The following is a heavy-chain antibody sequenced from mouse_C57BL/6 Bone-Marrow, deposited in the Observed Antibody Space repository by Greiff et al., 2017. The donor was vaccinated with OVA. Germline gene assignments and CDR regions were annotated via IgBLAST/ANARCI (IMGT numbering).Heavy chain of an antibody. V-gene: IGHV10-3*01. D-gene: IGHD2-5*01. Sequence: EVQGVESGGGLVQPKGSLKLSCAASGFTFNTYAMHWVRQAPGKGLEWVARIRSKSSNYATYYADSVKDRFTISRDDSQSMLYLQMNNLKTEDTAMYYCVREGTYYSNYDAMDYWGQGTSVTVSS. CDR3: VREGTYYSNYDAMDY. CDR2: IRSKSSNYAT. J-gene: IGHJ4*01. CDR1: GFTFNTYA.